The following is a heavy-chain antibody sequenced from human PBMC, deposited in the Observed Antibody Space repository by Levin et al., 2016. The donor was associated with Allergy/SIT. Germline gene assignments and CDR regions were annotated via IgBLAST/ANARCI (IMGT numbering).Heavy chain of an antibody. J-gene: IGHJ4*02. CDR1: AASMSNYY. V-gene: IGHV4-59*01. Sequence: SETLSLTCTVSAASMSNYYWNWIRQSPGKGLEWIGNVGYSGSTSYGPSLQSRVTISVDTSKNHFSLKLTSVTAADTAVYYCARSGVGLLRDPFDSWGQGTLVTVSS. CDR2: VGYSGST. CDR3: ARSGVGLLRDPFDS. D-gene: IGHD2/OR15-2a*01.